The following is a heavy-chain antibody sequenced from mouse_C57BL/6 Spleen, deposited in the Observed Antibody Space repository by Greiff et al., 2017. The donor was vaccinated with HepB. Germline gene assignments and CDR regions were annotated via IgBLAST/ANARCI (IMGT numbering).Heavy chain of an antibody. J-gene: IGHJ3*01. D-gene: IGHD3-3*01. CDR3: ARDRGFAY. CDR2: ISYDGSN. V-gene: IGHV3-6*01. CDR1: GYSITSGYY. Sequence: EVQLVESGPGLVKPSQSLSLTCSVTGYSITSGYYWNWIRQFPGNKLEWMGYISYDGSNNYNPSLKNRISITRDTSKNQFFLKLNSVTTEDTATYYGARDRGFAYWGQGTLVTVSA.